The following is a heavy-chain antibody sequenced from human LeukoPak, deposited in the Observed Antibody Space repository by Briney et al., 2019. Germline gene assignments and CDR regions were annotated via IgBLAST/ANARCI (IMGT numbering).Heavy chain of an antibody. CDR1: GFTFSSYW. CDR2: IEQDGSEQ. CDR3: ARNSGWSVDY. J-gene: IGHJ4*02. Sequence: PGGSLKLSCAASGFTFSSYWMSWVRQTPGKGLEWVANIEQDGSEQYYVDSMTGRFTVSRDNAKNSLSLQLNSLSADDTAVYYCARNSGWSVDYWGQGALVTVSS. D-gene: IGHD6-19*01. V-gene: IGHV3-7*01.